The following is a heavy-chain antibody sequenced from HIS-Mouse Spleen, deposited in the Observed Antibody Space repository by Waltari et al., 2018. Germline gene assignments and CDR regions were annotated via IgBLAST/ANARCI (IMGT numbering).Heavy chain of an antibody. J-gene: IGHJ2*01. V-gene: IGHV3-53*01. Sequence: EVQLVESGGGLIQPGGSLRLSCAASGFTVCTNYRTWVRQDPGKGLEWVSVIYSGGSTYYADSVKGRFTISRDNSKNTLYLQMNSLRAEDTAVYYCARGGLAAAGWYFDLWGRGTLVTVSS. D-gene: IGHD6-13*01. CDR1: GFTVCTNY. CDR2: IYSGGST. CDR3: ARGGLAAAGWYFDL.